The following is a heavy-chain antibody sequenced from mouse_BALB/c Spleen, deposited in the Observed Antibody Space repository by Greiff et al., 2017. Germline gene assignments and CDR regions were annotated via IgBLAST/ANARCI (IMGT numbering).Heavy chain of an antibody. CDR2: INSNGGST. Sequence: EVQRVESGGGLVQPGGSLKLSCAASGFTFSSYGMSWVRQTPDKRLELVATINSNGGSTYYPDSVKGRFTISRDNAKNTLYLQMSSLKSEDTAMYYCARDRDGSSFFDYWGQGTTLTVSS. J-gene: IGHJ2*01. V-gene: IGHV5-6-3*01. D-gene: IGHD1-1*01. CDR3: ARDRDGSSFFDY. CDR1: GFTFSSYG.